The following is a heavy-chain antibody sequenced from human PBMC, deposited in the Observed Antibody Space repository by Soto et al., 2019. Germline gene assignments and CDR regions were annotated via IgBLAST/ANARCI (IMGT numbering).Heavy chain of an antibody. CDR3: ARDQNFFDSSGYYDH. J-gene: IGHJ5*02. V-gene: IGHV1-18*04. Sequence: QIQLVQSAAEVKKPGASVKVSCKTSGYTFVSYGISWVRQAPGQGLEWMGWISPYNGNTNFAQRFRCRVTLTTDTSTDIVYMDLGSLKSDDTAVYYCARDQNFFDSSGYYDHWCQGTLITVSS. CDR1: GYTFVSYG. D-gene: IGHD3-22*01. CDR2: ISPYNGNT.